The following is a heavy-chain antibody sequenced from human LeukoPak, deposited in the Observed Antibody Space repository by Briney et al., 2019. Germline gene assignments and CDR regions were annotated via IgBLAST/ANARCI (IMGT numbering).Heavy chain of an antibody. CDR2: MSSRGST. CDR1: GGSISSYY. Sequence: SETLSLTCTVSGGSISSYYWSWIRQPPGKGLEWIGYMSSRGSTNYNPSLESRVTISVDTSKNQISLKLTSVTAADTAVYYCAREREPHGAGTYFDYWGQGTLVTVSS. J-gene: IGHJ4*02. D-gene: IGHD3-10*01. CDR3: AREREPHGAGTYFDY. V-gene: IGHV4-59*01.